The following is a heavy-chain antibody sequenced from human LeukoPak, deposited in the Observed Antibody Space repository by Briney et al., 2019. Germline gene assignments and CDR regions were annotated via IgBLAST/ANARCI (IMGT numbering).Heavy chain of an antibody. V-gene: IGHV4-59*01. D-gene: IGHD3-3*01. CDR3: ARTDYNFSYSN. CDR2: IYFIGST. J-gene: IGHJ4*02. Sequence: SETLSLTCTVSGNSISDYYWSWIRQPPGKGLEWIGRIYFIGSTDYNPSVKSRVTISVDTSKNLFSLRLSSVTAADTAVYYCARTDYNFSYSNWGQGTLVTVPS. CDR1: GNSISDYY.